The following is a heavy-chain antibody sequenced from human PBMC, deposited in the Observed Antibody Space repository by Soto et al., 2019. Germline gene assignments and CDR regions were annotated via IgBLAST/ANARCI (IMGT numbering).Heavy chain of an antibody. Sequence: EVQLVESGGGLVKPGGSLRLSCAASGFTFSSYSMNWVRQAPGKGLEWVSSISSSSSYIYYADSVKGRCTISRDNAKNSLYLQMNSLRAEDTAVYYCARDTPGLYYYYGMDVWGQGTTVTVSS. CDR3: ARDTPGLYYYYGMDV. J-gene: IGHJ6*02. CDR1: GFTFSSYS. CDR2: ISSSSSYI. V-gene: IGHV3-21*01.